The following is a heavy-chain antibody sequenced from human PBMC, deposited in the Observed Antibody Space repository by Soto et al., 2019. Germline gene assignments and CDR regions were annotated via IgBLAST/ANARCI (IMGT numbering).Heavy chain of an antibody. CDR3: AHSSGWLFDY. V-gene: IGHV2-5*02. J-gene: IGHJ4*02. CDR1: GFSLSTSAVG. CDR2: IYWDDNK. Sequence: QITLKESGPTLVKPTQTLTLTCTFSGFSLSTSAVGVGWIRQPPGKALEWLAFIYWDDNKHDSPSLERRLTITKDTSKNQVVLTMTNMDPVDTATYFCAHSSGWLFDYWGKGTLVTVSS. D-gene: IGHD6-19*01.